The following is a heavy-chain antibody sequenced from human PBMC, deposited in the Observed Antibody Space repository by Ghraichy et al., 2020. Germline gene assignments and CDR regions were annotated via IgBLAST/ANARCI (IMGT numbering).Heavy chain of an antibody. J-gene: IGHJ4*02. V-gene: IGHV3-9*01. CDR1: GFTFDDYA. CDR3: AKVRDYYGSGSYTGAIDH. Sequence: GGSLRLSCAASGFTFDDYAMHWVRQAPGKGLEWVSGISWNSGSIGYADSVKGRFTISRDNAKNSLYLQMNSLRAEDTALYYCAKVRDYYGSGSYTGAIDHWGQGTPVTVSS. D-gene: IGHD3-10*01. CDR2: ISWNSGSI.